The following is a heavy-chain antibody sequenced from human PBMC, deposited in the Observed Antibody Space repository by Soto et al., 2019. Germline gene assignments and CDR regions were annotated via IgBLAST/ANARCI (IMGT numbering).Heavy chain of an antibody. D-gene: IGHD6-6*01. Sequence: GSLRLSCVASGFTFISFEMNWVRQTPGRGLEWLSYIGRSGETIYYADSVKGRLTISRDHAKSSLFLKMNGLRDEDTGIYYCARDSRGGAARRPTFYYWGRGT. V-gene: IGHV3-48*03. J-gene: IGHJ4*02. CDR1: GFTFISFE. CDR3: ARDSRGGAARRPTFYY. CDR2: IGRSGETI.